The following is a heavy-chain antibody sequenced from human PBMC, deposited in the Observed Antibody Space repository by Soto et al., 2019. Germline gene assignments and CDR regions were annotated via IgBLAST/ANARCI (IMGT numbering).Heavy chain of an antibody. Sequence: PSETLSLTCTVSGGSISSGDYYWSWIRQHPXKDLEWIGYIHNSGTTYYIPPLKSRVTMSVDTSKNQLSLKVTSVTAADTAVYYCARGVTFGGVIAPRFDPWGQGTLVTVSS. J-gene: IGHJ5*02. CDR3: ARGVTFGGVIAPRFDP. V-gene: IGHV4-31*03. CDR2: IHNSGTT. CDR1: GGSISSGDYY. D-gene: IGHD3-16*02.